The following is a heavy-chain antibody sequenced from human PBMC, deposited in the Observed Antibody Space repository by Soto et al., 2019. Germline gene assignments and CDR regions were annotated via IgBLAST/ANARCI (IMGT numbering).Heavy chain of an antibody. CDR1: VDSVSIKSAA. Sequence: SQTLSLTCAISVDSVSIKSAAWNWIRQSPSRGLEWLGRTYYRSKWYYDYADSVKSRITINPDTSKNQFSLQLNPVTPEDTAVYYCARDPGYSLEYWGQGTLVTVSS. J-gene: IGHJ4*02. CDR2: TYYRSKWYY. D-gene: IGHD5-18*01. CDR3: ARDPGYSLEY. V-gene: IGHV6-1*01.